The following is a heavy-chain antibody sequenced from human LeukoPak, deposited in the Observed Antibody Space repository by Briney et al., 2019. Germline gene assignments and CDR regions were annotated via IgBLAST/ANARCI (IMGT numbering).Heavy chain of an antibody. Sequence: SETLSLTCTVSGGSISSYYWSWIRQPPGKGLEWIGYIYYGGNTNYNPSLQSRVTISVDTSKSQFSLKLSSVTAANTAVYYCARLTRRSGNYFDYWGQGTLVTVSS. V-gene: IGHV4-59*01. CDR2: IYYGGNT. D-gene: IGHD1-1*01. CDR3: ARLTRRSGNYFDY. J-gene: IGHJ4*02. CDR1: GGSISSYY.